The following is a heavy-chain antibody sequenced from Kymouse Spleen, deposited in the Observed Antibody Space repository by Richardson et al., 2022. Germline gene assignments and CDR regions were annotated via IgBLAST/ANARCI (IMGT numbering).Heavy chain of an antibody. CDR3: ARAGYSSGWYDAFDI. D-gene: IGHD6-19*01. CDR2: INSDGSST. J-gene: IGHJ3*02. V-gene: IGHV3-74*01. Sequence: EVQLVESGGGLVQPGGSLRLSCAASGFTFSSYWMHWVRQAPGKGLVWVSRINSDGSSTSYADSVKGRFTISRDNAKNTLYLQMNSLRAEDTAVYYCARAGYSSGWYDAFDIWGQGTMVTVSS. CDR1: GFTFSSYW.